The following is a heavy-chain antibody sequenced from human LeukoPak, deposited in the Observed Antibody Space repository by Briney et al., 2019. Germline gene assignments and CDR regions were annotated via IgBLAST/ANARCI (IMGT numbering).Heavy chain of an antibody. D-gene: IGHD5-18*01. Sequence: GGSLRLSCAASGFTFSSYAMSWVRQAPGKGLEWVSAISGSGGSTYYADSVKGRFTISRDNSKNTLYLQMNSLRAEDTAVYYCAGTPHSYGASYYFDYWGQGTLVTVSS. J-gene: IGHJ4*02. CDR3: AGTPHSYGASYYFDY. CDR2: ISGSGGST. V-gene: IGHV3-23*01. CDR1: GFTFSSYA.